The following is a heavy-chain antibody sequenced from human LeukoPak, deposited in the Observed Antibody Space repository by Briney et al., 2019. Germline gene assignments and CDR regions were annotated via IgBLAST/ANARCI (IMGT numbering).Heavy chain of an antibody. CDR2: IWYDGSNE. V-gene: IGHV3-33*01. Sequence: PGGSLRLSCAASGFTFSNYGMHRVRQAPGKGLEWVAVIWYDGSNEYYADSVKGRFTISRDNSKNTLYLQMSSSRVEDTAVYYCARDFHGSGSSIDYWGQGTLVTVSS. J-gene: IGHJ4*02. D-gene: IGHD3-10*01. CDR1: GFTFSNYG. CDR3: ARDFHGSGSSIDY.